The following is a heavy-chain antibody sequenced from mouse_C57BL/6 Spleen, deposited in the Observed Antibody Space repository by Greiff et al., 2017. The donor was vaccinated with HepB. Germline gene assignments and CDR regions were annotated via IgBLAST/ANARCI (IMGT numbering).Heavy chain of an antibody. V-gene: IGHV1-61*01. D-gene: IGHD2-3*01. CDR3: ARGGWTRDD. CDR1: GYTFTSYW. CDR2: IYPSDSET. Sequence: QVQLQQPGAELVRPGSSVKLSCKASGYTFTSYWMDWVKQRPGQGLEWIGNIYPSDSETHYNQKFKDKATLTVDKSSSTAYMQLSSLTSEDSAVYYCARGGWTRDDWGQGTTLTVSS. J-gene: IGHJ2*01.